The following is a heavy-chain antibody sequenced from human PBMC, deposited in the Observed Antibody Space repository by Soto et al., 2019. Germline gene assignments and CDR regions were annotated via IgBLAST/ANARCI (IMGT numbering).Heavy chain of an antibody. CDR1: GFTFSSYA. V-gene: IGHV3-30-3*01. J-gene: IGHJ4*02. Sequence: GGSLRLSCAASGFTFSSYAMHWVRQAPGKGLEWVAVISYDGSNKYYADSVKGRFTISRDNSKNTLYLQMNSLRAEDTAVYYCARDRYGSYDFWSGYYPHYWGPGPLVTVSS. CDR2: ISYDGSNK. CDR3: ARDRYGSYDFWSGYYPHY. D-gene: IGHD3-3*01.